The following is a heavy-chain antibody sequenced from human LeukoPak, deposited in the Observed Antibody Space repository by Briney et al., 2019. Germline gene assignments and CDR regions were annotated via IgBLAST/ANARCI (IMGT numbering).Heavy chain of an antibody. D-gene: IGHD3-10*01. CDR2: VHSDGSPT. Sequence: GGSLRLSCAASGFTFSSFWMDWVRQAPGKGLVWVSRVHSDGSPTSYADSVKGRFTISRDNAKNTVYLQMNSLRAEDTAVYYCARGSAVGAYFDYWGQGTLVTVSS. CDR1: GFTFSSFW. V-gene: IGHV3-74*01. J-gene: IGHJ4*02. CDR3: ARGSAVGAYFDY.